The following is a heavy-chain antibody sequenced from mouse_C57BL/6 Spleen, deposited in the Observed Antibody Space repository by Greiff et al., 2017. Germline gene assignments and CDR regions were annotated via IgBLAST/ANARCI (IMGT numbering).Heavy chain of an antibody. CDR1: GYTFTSYG. CDR2: IYPRSGNT. J-gene: IGHJ2*01. D-gene: IGHD4-1*01. Sequence: VQLVESGAELARPGASVKLSCKASGYTFTSYGISWVKQRTGQGLEWIGEIYPRSGNTYYNEKFKGKATLTADKSSSTAYMELRSLTSEDSAVYFCARLTGRDYFDYWGQGTTLTVSS. CDR3: ARLTGRDYFDY. V-gene: IGHV1-81*01.